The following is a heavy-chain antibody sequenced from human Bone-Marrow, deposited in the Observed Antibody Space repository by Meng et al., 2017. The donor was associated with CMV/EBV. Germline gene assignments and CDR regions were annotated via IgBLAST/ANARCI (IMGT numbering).Heavy chain of an antibody. J-gene: IGHJ6*01. D-gene: IGHD5-18*01. CDR2: INPNSGGT. V-gene: IGHV1-2*02. CDR1: GYTFTGCY. Sequence: ASVKVSCKASGYTFTGCYMHWVRQAPGQGLEWMGWINPNSGGTNYAQKFQGRVTMTRDTSISTAYMELSRLRSDDTAVYYCARATGYSYVYPRGSRFYYGMVVWGQGYTV. CDR3: ARATGYSYVYPRGSRFYYGMVV.